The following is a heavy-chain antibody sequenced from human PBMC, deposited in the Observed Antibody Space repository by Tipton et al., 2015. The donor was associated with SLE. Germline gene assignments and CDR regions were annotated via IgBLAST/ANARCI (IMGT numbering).Heavy chain of an antibody. CDR3: ARDHRVNFDWILLDY. CDR2: IYYSGTS. CDR1: GESVSSSRYY. Sequence: TLSLTCSVSGESVSSSRYYWAWIRQPPGKGLEWIGSIYYSGTSTYNPSPKSRVTMSLDSSKNQFSLKLTSVTAADTAVYYCARDHRVNFDWILLDYWGQGALVSVSS. D-gene: IGHD3-9*01. V-gene: IGHV4-39*07. J-gene: IGHJ4*02.